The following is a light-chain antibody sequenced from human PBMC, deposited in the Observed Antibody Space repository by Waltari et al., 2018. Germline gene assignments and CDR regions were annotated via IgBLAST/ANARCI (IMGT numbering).Light chain of an antibody. J-gene: IGKJ1*01. V-gene: IGKV4-1*01. Sequence: VLYSSNKKNYLAWYQQKPGQPPKLLIYWASTRESGVPDRFSGSGSGTDFTLTNSSLQAEDVAVYYCQQYYSTPPRTFGQGTKVEIK. CDR1: VLYSSNKKNY. CDR3: QQYYSTPPRT. CDR2: WAS.